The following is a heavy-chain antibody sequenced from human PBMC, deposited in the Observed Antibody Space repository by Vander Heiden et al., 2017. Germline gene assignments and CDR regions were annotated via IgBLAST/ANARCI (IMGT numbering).Heavy chain of an antibody. D-gene: IGHD4-17*01. CDR3: TRLKDYGDYVTDY. V-gene: IGHV3-73*02. J-gene: IGHJ4*02. CDR2: IRNQANNYAT. CDR1: GFTFTGSA. Sequence: EVQLVESGGGLVQPGESLKLPCAASGFTFTGSAIHWVRQASGKGLEWIGRIRNQANNYATSYAASVKGRFTISRDDSKNTAYLQMNSLKAEDTAMYYCTRLKDYGDYVTDYWGQGTLVTVSS.